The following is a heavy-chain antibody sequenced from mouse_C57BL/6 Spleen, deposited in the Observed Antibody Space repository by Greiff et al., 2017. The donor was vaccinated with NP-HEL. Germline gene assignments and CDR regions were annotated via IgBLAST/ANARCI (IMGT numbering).Heavy chain of an antibody. CDR3: AREGGYSNYSWFAY. V-gene: IGHV3-6*01. D-gene: IGHD2-5*01. CDR2: ISYDGSN. J-gene: IGHJ3*01. CDR1: GYSITSGYY. Sequence: EVKLQESGPGLVKPSQSLSLTCSVTGYSITSGYYWNWIRQFPGNKLEWMGYISYDGSNNYNPSLKNRISITRDTSKNQFFLKLNSVTTEDTATYYCAREGGYSNYSWFAYWGQGTLVTVSA.